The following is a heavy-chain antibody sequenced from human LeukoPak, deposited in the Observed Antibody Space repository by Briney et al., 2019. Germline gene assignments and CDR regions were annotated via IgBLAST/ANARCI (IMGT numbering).Heavy chain of an antibody. Sequence: SETLSLTCSVSGYSISSGDYWGWIRQPPGKGLEWIGSIYYSRSTYYNPSLKSRVTISVDTSKNQFSLRLSSVTVADTAVYYCARETSQKGAHYMDVWGKGTTVTISS. V-gene: IGHV4-38-2*02. CDR3: ARETSQKGAHYMDV. CDR1: GYSISSGDY. J-gene: IGHJ6*03. D-gene: IGHD3-16*01. CDR2: IYYSRST.